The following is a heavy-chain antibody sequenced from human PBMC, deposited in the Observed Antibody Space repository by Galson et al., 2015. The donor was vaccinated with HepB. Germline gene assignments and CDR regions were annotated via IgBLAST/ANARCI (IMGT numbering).Heavy chain of an antibody. CDR3: ARDPIPGAPDYLDY. CDR2: ISPGGGVE. J-gene: IGHJ4*02. Sequence: SLRLSCAASGFIFSDYAMHWVRQAPGKGLEWVAVISPGGGVEAYSDSVRGRFTISRDNSKQTLFLQMNSLRAEDTAVYYCARDPIPGAPDYLDYWGQGILVSVSS. V-gene: IGHV3-30-3*01. CDR1: GFIFSDYA. D-gene: IGHD2-2*01.